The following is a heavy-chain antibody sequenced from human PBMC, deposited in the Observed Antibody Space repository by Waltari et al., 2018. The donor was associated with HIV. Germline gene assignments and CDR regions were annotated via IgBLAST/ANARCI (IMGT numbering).Heavy chain of an antibody. D-gene: IGHD3-22*01. V-gene: IGHV1-2*06. CDR2: INPKSGVT. CDR3: FYYSNTESYGLDV. J-gene: IGHJ6*02. Sequence: QGQLVQSGAEVKKPGASVKVSCKASGYTFPAHYLPWVRQAPGQGLEWMGRINPKSGVTHYAQKFQDRVTVTRDTSITTAYMELSSLRSDDTARYFCFYYSNTESYGLDVWGQGTTVTVSS. CDR1: GYTFPAHY.